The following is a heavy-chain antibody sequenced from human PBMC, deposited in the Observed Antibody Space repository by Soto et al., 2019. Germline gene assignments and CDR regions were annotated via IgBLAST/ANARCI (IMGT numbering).Heavy chain of an antibody. CDR3: ATDHYNWNDRAAYDI. J-gene: IGHJ3*02. Sequence: ASVKVSCKVSGYTLTELSMHWVRQAPGKGLEWMGGFDPEDGETIYAQKFQGRVTMTEDTSTDTAYMELSSLRSEDTAVYYCATDHYNWNDRAAYDIWGQGTMVTVSS. CDR1: GYTLTELS. V-gene: IGHV1-24*01. D-gene: IGHD1-20*01. CDR2: FDPEDGET.